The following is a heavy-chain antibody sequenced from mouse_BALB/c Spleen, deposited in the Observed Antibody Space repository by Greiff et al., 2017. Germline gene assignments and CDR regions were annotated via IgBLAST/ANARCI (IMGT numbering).Heavy chain of an antibody. CDR2: ISSGGSYT. D-gene: IGHD1-1*01. V-gene: IGHV5-9-4*01. Sequence: EVQRVESGGGLVKPGGSLKLSCAASGFTFSSYAMSWVRQSPEKRLEWVAEISSGGSYTYYPDTVTGRFTISRDNAKNTLYLEMSSLRSEDTAMYYCAFHYYGSSYFDYWGQGTTLTVSS. J-gene: IGHJ2*01. CDR3: AFHYYGSSYFDY. CDR1: GFTFSSYA.